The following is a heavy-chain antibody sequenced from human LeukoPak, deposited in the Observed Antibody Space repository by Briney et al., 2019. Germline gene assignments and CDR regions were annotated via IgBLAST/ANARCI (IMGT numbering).Heavy chain of an antibody. D-gene: IGHD6-13*01. CDR2: ISYDGSNK. Sequence: GRSLRLSCAASGFTFSSCAMHWVRQAPGKGLEWVAVISYDGSNKYYADSVKGRFTISRDNAKNSLFLQLNSLRAEDTAVYYCARGLYSSSWYDFDYWGQGSLVTVSS. V-gene: IGHV3-30-3*01. J-gene: IGHJ4*02. CDR1: GFTFSSCA. CDR3: ARGLYSSSWYDFDY.